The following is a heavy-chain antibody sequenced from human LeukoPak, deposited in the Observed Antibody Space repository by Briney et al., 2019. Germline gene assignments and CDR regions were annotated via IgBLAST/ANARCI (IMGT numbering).Heavy chain of an antibody. CDR2: IFSSGST. Sequence: SQTLSLTCSVSGGPISRGAYYWSWVRQSPGKGLEWIGYIFSSGSTSYNPSLRSRVTVSLDTSKNQFFLNLNSVTAADSAVYYCAREAWAGTLSGWFDPWGQGTLVTVSS. V-gene: IGHV4-31*03. CDR1: GGPISRGAYY. D-gene: IGHD1-7*01. J-gene: IGHJ5*02. CDR3: AREAWAGTLSGWFDP.